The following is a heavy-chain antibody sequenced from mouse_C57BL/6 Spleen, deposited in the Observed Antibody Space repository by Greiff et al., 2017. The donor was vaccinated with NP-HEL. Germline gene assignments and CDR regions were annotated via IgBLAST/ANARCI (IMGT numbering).Heavy chain of an antibody. V-gene: IGHV1-72*01. D-gene: IGHD1-1*01. Sequence: QQSCKASGYTFTSYWMHWVKQRPGRGLEWIGRIDPNSGGTKYNEKFKSKATLTVDKPSSTAYMQLSSLTSEDSAVYYCARCGTVVATDYAMDYWGQGTSVTVSS. CDR1: GYTFTSYW. J-gene: IGHJ4*01. CDR2: IDPNSGGT. CDR3: ARCGTVVATDYAMDY.